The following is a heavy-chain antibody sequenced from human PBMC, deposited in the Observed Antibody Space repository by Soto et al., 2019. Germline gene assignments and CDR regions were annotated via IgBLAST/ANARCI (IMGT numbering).Heavy chain of an antibody. CDR3: ARLHCNSPNCVPLDP. CDR1: GGSISDDTYY. V-gene: IGHV4-39*01. J-gene: IGHJ5*02. CDR2: ISYSGTS. Sequence: QLQLQESGPGLVKPSETLSLTCTVSGGSISDDTYYWGWIRQPPGKGLEWIGSISYSGTSSYNPYPQSRVPMSVDTSKNQLSLRLSSVIAADTAVYYCARLHCNSPNCVPLDPWGQGTLVIVSS. D-gene: IGHD2-2*01.